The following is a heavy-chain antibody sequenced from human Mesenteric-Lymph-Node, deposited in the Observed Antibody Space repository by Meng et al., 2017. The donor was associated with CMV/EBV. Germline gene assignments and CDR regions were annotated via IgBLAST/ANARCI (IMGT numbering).Heavy chain of an antibody. J-gene: IGHJ4*02. CDR1: GFTFSSYE. Sequence: GESLKISCAASGFTFSSYEMNWVRQAPGKGLEWVSSISSSSSYIYYADSVKGRFTISRDNAKNSLYLQMNSLRAGDTAVYYCARDSSGWLFDYWGQGTLVTVSS. V-gene: IGHV3-21*01. CDR2: ISSSSSYI. CDR3: ARDSSGWLFDY. D-gene: IGHD6-19*01.